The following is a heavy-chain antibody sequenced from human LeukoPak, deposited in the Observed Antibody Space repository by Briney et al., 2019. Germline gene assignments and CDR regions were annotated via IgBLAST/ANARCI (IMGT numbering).Heavy chain of an antibody. D-gene: IGHD3-9*01. Sequence: GGSLRLSCAASGLTFSGSAMHWVRQASGKGLEWVGRIRSKANSYATASAASVKGRFTISRDDSKNTAYLQMNSLKTEDTAVYDCTRRSTISAPDYWGQGTLVTVSS. CDR2: IRSKANSYAT. CDR1: GLTFSGSA. CDR3: TRRSTISAPDY. J-gene: IGHJ4*02. V-gene: IGHV3-73*01.